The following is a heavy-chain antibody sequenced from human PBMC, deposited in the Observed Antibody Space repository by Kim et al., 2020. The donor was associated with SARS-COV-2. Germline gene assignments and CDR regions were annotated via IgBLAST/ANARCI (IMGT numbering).Heavy chain of an antibody. V-gene: IGHV3-23*01. CDR2: ISGPGGTT. Sequence: GGSLRLSCAASGFTFSDYAISWVRQAPGKGLEWVSSISGPGGTTYYADSVKGQFTISRDNSKSTLYLQMNSLRAEDTAVYYCAKSGGYCSSPSCYRWAFDPWGQATLVAVSS. D-gene: IGHD2-2*01. CDR3: AKSGGYCSSPSCYRWAFDP. J-gene: IGHJ5*02. CDR1: GFTFSDYA.